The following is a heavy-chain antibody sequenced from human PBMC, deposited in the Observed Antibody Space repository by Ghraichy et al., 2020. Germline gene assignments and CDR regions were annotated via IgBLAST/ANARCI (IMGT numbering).Heavy chain of an antibody. D-gene: IGHD6-13*01. CDR1: GGSISRYY. J-gene: IGHJ3*01. CDR2: IYYSGST. Sequence: ESLNISCTVSGGSISRYYWSWIRQPPGKGLEWIGYIYYSGSTNYNPSLKSRVTISFDTSKNQFSLKLSSVTAADTAVYYCARGFAAGAWFLWGQGTMVTVSS. V-gene: IGHV4-59*01. CDR3: ARGFAAGAWFL.